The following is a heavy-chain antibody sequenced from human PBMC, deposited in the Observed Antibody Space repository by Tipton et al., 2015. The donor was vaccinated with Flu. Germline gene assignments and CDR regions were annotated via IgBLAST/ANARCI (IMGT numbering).Heavy chain of an antibody. CDR1: GGSITSSSHY. V-gene: IGHV4-39*07. Sequence: TLSLTCTVSGGSITSSSHYWGWIRQSPGKGLEWIGNIYSGSTYYNPSLESRVSVSLHTSKNQLSLELTSMTAADTAVYYCVRGLLFRGWFDPWGQGTLVTVSS. CDR3: VRGLLFRGWFDP. CDR2: IYSGST. J-gene: IGHJ5*02. D-gene: IGHD3-10*01.